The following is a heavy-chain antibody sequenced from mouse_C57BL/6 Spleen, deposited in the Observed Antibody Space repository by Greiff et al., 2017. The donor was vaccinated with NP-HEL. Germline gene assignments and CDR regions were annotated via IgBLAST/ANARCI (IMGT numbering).Heavy chain of an antibody. CDR2: IDPANGNT. D-gene: IGHD1-1*01. V-gene: IGHV14-3*01. J-gene: IGHJ2*01. CDR3: APYYYGSSYGDFDD. CDR1: GFNIKNTY. Sequence: EVQLQESVAELVRPGASVKLSCTASGFNIKNTYMHWVKQRPEQGLEWIGRIDPANGNTKYAPKFQGKATITADTSSNTAYLQLSSLTSEDTAIYYCAPYYYGSSYGDFDDWGQGTTLTVSS.